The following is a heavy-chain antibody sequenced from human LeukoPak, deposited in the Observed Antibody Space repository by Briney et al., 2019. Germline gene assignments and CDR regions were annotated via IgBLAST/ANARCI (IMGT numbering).Heavy chain of an antibody. CDR1: GVSISSGGYY. CDR3: ARSFGESYFDY. V-gene: IGHV4-31*03. Sequence: SSETLSLTCTVSGVSISSGGYYWSWIRQHPGKGLEWIGYIYYSGSTYYNPSLKSRVTISVDTSKNQFSLKLSSVTAADTAVYYCARSFGESYFDYWGQGILVTVSS. D-gene: IGHD3-10*01. J-gene: IGHJ4*02. CDR2: IYYSGST.